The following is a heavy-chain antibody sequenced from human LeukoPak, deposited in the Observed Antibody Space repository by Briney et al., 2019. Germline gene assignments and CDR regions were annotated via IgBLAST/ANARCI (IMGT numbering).Heavy chain of an antibody. D-gene: IGHD6-19*01. Sequence: PGGSLRLSCAASGFTFSSYSVNWVRQAPGKGLEWVSSISSSSTYIYYADSVKGRLTISRDNAKNSLYLQMNSLRAEDTAVYYCARDQMAGYSSGWYPFDYWGQGTLVTVSS. CDR3: ARDQMAGYSSGWYPFDY. CDR1: GFTFSSYS. J-gene: IGHJ4*02. V-gene: IGHV3-21*01. CDR2: ISSSSTYI.